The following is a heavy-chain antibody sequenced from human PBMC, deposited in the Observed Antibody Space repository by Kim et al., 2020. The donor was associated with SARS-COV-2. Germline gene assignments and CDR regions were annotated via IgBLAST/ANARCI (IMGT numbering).Heavy chain of an antibody. CDR3: ARGRAAAGGRMAPHFDY. CDR2: IYYSGST. J-gene: IGHJ4*02. D-gene: IGHD6-13*01. CDR1: GGSISSGGYY. V-gene: IGHV4-31*03. Sequence: SETLSLTCTVSGGSISSGGYYWSWIRQHPGKGLEWIGYIYYSGSTYYNPSLKSRVTISVDTSKNQFSLKLSSVTAADTAVYYCARGRAAAGGRMAPHFDYWGQGTLVTVSS.